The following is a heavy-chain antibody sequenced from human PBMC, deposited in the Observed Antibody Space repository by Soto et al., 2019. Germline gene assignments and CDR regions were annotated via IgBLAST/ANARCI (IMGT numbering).Heavy chain of an antibody. V-gene: IGHV4-59*01. CDR3: ARANSSTWYKLEYKWFDP. CDR2: MYYSETT. J-gene: IGHJ5*02. CDR1: GASINDFY. Sequence: SETLSLTCTVSGASINDFYWSWIRRTPGKGLEWVGFMYYSETTKYNPSLKGRVNMSLDTSKNQVSLHLKSVTAADTAVYYCARANSSTWYKLEYKWFDPWGQGTQVTVSS. D-gene: IGHD6-13*01.